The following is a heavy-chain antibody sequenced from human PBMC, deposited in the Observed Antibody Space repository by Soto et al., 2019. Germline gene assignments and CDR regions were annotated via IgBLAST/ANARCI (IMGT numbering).Heavy chain of an antibody. D-gene: IGHD3-9*01. V-gene: IGHV1-46*01. Sequence: AASVKVSCKASGYTFTSYYMHWVRQAPGQGLEWMGIINPSGGSTSYAQKFQGRVTMTRDTSTSTVYMELSSLRSEGTAVYYCARELAYYDILTGYYRRYYYYGMDVWGQGTTVTVSS. CDR1: GYTFTSYY. CDR3: ARELAYYDILTGYYRRYYYYGMDV. J-gene: IGHJ6*02. CDR2: INPSGGST.